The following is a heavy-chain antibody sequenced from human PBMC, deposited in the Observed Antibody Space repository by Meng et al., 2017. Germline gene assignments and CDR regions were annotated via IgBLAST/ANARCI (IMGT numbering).Heavy chain of an antibody. CDR2: IIPIFGTA. D-gene: IGHD2-15*01. CDR3: ARAVYCSGGSCYSPVPPYYYYYGMVV. CDR1: GGTFSSYA. Sequence: SVNVSCKASGGTFSSYAISWVRQAPGQGLEWMGVIIPIFGTANYAQKFQGRVTITADKSTSTAYMELSSLRSEDTAVYYCARAVYCSGGSCYSPVPPYYYYYGMVVWGPGNTVHVSS. V-gene: IGHV1-69*06. J-gene: IGHJ6*02.